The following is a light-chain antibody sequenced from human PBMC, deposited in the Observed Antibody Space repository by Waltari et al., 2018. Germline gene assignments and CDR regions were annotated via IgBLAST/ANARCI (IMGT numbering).Light chain of an antibody. CDR3: QQSYSTPWT. Sequence: DIQMTQSPSSLSASVGDRVPITCRASQSISSYLNWYQQKPGKAPKLLIYAASSLQSGVPSRFSGSGSGTDFTLNISSLQPEDFATYYCQQSYSTPWTFGQGTKVEIK. CDR2: AAS. V-gene: IGKV1-39*01. J-gene: IGKJ1*01. CDR1: QSISSY.